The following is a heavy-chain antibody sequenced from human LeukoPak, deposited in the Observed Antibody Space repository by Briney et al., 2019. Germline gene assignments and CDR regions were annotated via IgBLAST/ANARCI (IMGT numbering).Heavy chain of an antibody. V-gene: IGHV5-51*01. Sequence: GESLKISCKGSGYSFTSYWIGWVRQMPGKGLEWMGIFYPGDSDTGYSPSFQGQVTISADKSISTAYLQWSSLKASDTAMYYCARRTPGSSHYYYYGMDVWGQGTTVTVSS. CDR1: GYSFTSYW. CDR2: FYPGDSDT. CDR3: ARRTPGSSHYYYYGMDV. J-gene: IGHJ6*02. D-gene: IGHD1-26*01.